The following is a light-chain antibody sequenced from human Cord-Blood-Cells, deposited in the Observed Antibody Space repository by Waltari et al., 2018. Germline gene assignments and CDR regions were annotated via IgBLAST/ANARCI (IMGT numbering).Light chain of an antibody. CDR3: QQYYSTPYS. V-gene: IGKV4-1*01. J-gene: IGKJ2*03. CDR1: QSVLYSSNNKNY. CDR2: CAS. Sequence: DIVMTQSPDSLAVSLGERATINCKSSQSVLYSSNNKNYLAWYQQKTRQPPKLLIYCASTRESGVPDRFSGSGSGTDFTLTISSLQAEDVAVYYCQQYYSTPYSFGQGTKLEIK.